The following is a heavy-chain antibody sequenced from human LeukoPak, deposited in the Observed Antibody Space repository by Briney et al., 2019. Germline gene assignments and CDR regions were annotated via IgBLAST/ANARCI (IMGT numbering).Heavy chain of an antibody. V-gene: IGHV1-18*01. D-gene: IGHD3-22*01. CDR3: ARGVYYYDSSGHPYNWFDP. Sequence: ASVKVSCKASGYTFTSYGISWVRQAPGQGLEWMGWISAYNGNTNYAQKLQGRVTMTTDTSTSTAYMELRSLRSEDTAVYYCARGVYYYDSSGHPYNWFDPWGQGTLVTVSS. CDR1: GYTFTSYG. CDR2: ISAYNGNT. J-gene: IGHJ5*02.